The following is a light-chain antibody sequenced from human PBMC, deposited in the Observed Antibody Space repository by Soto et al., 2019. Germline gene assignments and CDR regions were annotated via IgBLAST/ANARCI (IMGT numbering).Light chain of an antibody. J-gene: IGLJ1*01. V-gene: IGLV3-21*02. CDR3: QVWDSSNEHLV. CDR1: NIGSES. Sequence: SYALTQQPSVSVAPGQTARITCGADNIGSESVHWYQQKPGQAPVLVLYDDTYRPSGIPERFSGSNSGSTATLTISGVESGDEADYYCQVWDSSNEHLVFGAGTKGTVL. CDR2: DDT.